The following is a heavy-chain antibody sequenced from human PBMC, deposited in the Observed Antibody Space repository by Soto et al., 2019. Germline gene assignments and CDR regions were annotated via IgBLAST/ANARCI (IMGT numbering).Heavy chain of an antibody. CDR3: ARNASGGFDS. D-gene: IGHD3-16*01. CDR2: ISVYNGNT. CDR1: GYTFSSSS. J-gene: IGHJ4*02. V-gene: IGHV1-18*01. Sequence: QVQLVQSGAQVKKPGASVKVSCKASGYTFSSSSISWVPQAPGQGLECMGWISVYNGNTNYAQTLQGRVTMSTDTSTGTAYMELRSLRSDDTAVYYCARNASGGFDSWGQGTLVTVSS.